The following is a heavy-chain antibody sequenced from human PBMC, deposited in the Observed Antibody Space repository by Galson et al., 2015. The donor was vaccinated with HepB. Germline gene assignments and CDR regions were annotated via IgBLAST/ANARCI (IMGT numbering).Heavy chain of an antibody. CDR3: TTFLEMTTVQY. V-gene: IGHV3-15*01. Sequence: SLRLSCAASGFTFRNAWMSWVRQAPGKGLEWVGRIKKKSEGGTTDYAAPVKGRFTISRDDSKNTRNLEMNSLKTDDTALYYCTTFLEMTTVQYWGQGTLVTVSS. CDR2: IKKKSEGGTT. D-gene: IGHD4-11*01. J-gene: IGHJ4*02. CDR1: GFTFRNAW.